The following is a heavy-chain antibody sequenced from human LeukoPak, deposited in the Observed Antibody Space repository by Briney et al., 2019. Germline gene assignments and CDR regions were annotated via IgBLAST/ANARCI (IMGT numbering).Heavy chain of an antibody. CDR3: ARGYSGYEFGY. V-gene: IGHV3-7*04. D-gene: IGHD5-12*01. Sequence: GRSLRLSCAASGFTFSTSWMNWVRQAPGKGLEWVANIKEDGSEEYYVDSVKGRFTISRDNARKSLYLQMNSLRVEDTAVYYCARGYSGYEFGYWGQGTLVTVSS. J-gene: IGHJ4*02. CDR1: GFTFSTSW. CDR2: IKEDGSEE.